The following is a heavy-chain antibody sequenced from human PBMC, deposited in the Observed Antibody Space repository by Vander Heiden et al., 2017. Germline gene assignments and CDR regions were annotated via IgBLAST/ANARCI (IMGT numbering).Heavy chain of an antibody. V-gene: IGHV1-46*01. J-gene: IGHJ1*01. Sequence: QVQLVQSGPEVKKPGASVKVSCKASGYTLTSYYMHWVRQAPGQGLEWMGIINPTGSSTSYAQRFQGRLTLTRDTATSTAYMELSSLGSEDTATYYCVDSSGYCYYLEHWGQGTLVTVSS. CDR3: VDSSGYCYYLEH. CDR2: INPTGSST. CDR1: GYTLTSYY. D-gene: IGHD3-22*01.